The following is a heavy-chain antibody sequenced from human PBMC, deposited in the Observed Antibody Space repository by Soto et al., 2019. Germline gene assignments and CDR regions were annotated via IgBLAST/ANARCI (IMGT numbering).Heavy chain of an antibody. J-gene: IGHJ3*02. V-gene: IGHV1-69*12. CDR2: IIPIFGTA. CDR3: ARGGPHVDTARLDAFDI. Sequence: QVQLVQSGAEVKKPGSSVKVSCKASGGTFSSYAISWVRQAPGQGLEWMGGIIPIFGTANYAQKFQGRVTITADESTSTAYMELSSLRSEDTAVYYCARGGPHVDTARLDAFDIWGQGTMVTVSS. CDR1: GGTFSSYA. D-gene: IGHD5-18*01.